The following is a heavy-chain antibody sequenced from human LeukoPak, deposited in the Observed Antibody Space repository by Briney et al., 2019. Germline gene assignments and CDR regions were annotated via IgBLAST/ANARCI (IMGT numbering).Heavy chain of an antibody. Sequence: GGSLRLPSAASGFTVSSNNMSAVCQAPGKGLERVSVIYSGGSTSYADSVQGRFTISRDNSKNTLYLQMNSLRAEDTAVYYCARDSPAFYYYDSSGYIDAFDIWGRGTMVTVSS. CDR1: GFTVSSNN. CDR2: IYSGGST. D-gene: IGHD3-22*01. J-gene: IGHJ3*02. V-gene: IGHV3-53*01. CDR3: ARDSPAFYYYDSSGYIDAFDI.